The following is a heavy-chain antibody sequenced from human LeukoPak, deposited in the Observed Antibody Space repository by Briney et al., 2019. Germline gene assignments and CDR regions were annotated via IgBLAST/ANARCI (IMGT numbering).Heavy chain of an antibody. Sequence: ASVKVSCKASGYTFTSYDINWVRQATGQGLEWMGWMNPNSGNTGYAQKFQGRVTMTRNTSISTAYMELSSLRSEDTAVYYCAKPPGLRIVGALYYFDYWGQGTLVTVSS. CDR1: GYTFTSYD. D-gene: IGHD1-26*01. V-gene: IGHV1-8*01. CDR2: MNPNSGNT. CDR3: AKPPGLRIVGALYYFDY. J-gene: IGHJ4*02.